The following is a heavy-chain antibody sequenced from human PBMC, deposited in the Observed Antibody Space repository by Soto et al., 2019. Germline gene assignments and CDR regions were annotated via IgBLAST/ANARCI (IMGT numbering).Heavy chain of an antibody. CDR1: GGSIGDSSGC. J-gene: IGHJ4*02. V-gene: IGHV4-39*01. D-gene: IGHD3-10*01. CDR3: PRRGRSASGSYYFDY. CDR2: IYYSGST. Sequence: SETLCVRWSVAGGSIGDSSGCWGWIRQPPGMGLEWIGHIYYSGSTYYYSPSLKSRITISVDTSKNQFSLDLTSVTAADTAVYYCPRRGRSASGSYYFDYWGQGTLVTVSS.